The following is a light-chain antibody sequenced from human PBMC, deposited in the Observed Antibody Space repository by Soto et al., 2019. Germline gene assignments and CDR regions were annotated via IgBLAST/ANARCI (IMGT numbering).Light chain of an antibody. Sequence: DIKVTQSPTSLSASEGDRVTITCRASQNINNYLSWYQHRPGKAPKLLIYAASNLQSGVPSRFSSSGSGTDFTLTISGLQPEDFATYYCQQTYSTPVFTFGPGTKVDVK. CDR1: QNINNY. CDR2: AAS. J-gene: IGKJ3*01. V-gene: IGKV1-39*01. CDR3: QQTYSTPVFT.